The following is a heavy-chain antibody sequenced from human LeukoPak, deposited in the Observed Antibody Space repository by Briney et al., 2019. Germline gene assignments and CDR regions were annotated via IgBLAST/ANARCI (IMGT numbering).Heavy chain of an antibody. CDR3: ARTPGYSSSLRNAFDI. V-gene: IGHV1-8*02. CDR2: MNPNSGNT. Sequence: ASVKVSCKASGGTFSSYAISWVRQAPGQGLEWMGGMNPNSGNTGYAQKFQGRVTMTRNTSISTVYMELSSLRSEDTAVYYCARTPGYSSSLRNAFDIWGQGTMVSVSS. D-gene: IGHD6-13*01. CDR1: GGTFSSYA. J-gene: IGHJ3*02.